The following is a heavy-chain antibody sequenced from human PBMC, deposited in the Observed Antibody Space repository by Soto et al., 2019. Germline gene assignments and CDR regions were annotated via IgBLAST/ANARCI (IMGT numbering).Heavy chain of an antibody. D-gene: IGHD6-6*01. V-gene: IGHV3-23*04. Sequence: EVQLVESGGGLIQPGGSLRLSCAASGFTVSSNYMSWVRQAPGKGLEWVSAISGSGGSTYYADSVKGRFTISRDNSKNTLYLQMNSLRAEDTAVYYCAKSYSSSPLDFDYWGQGTLVTVSS. CDR1: GFTVSSNY. J-gene: IGHJ4*02. CDR3: AKSYSSSPLDFDY. CDR2: ISGSGGST.